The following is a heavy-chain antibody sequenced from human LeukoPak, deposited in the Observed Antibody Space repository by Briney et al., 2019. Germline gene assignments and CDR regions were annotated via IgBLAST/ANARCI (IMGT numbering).Heavy chain of an antibody. CDR3: ARAMAYCGDDCYERGYYFDY. J-gene: IGHJ4*02. Sequence: PGASLRLSCAASGFTFSDYAMNWVRQAPRKGPEWLSSLGGNNIHTKSADFVKGRFTISRDNSKHMLYLQMNSLRAEDTAVYYCARAMAYCGDDCYERGYYFDYWGQGTQVTVSS. V-gene: IGHV3-23*01. CDR1: GFTFSDYA. D-gene: IGHD2-21*02. CDR2: LGGNNIHT.